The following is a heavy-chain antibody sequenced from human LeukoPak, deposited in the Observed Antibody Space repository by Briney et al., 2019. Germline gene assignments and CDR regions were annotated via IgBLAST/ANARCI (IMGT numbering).Heavy chain of an antibody. CDR1: GYTLTELS. J-gene: IGHJ5*02. Sequence: ASVKVSCKVSGYTLTELSMDWVRQAPGQGLEWMGWINPNSGGTNYAQKFQGRVTMTRDTSISTAYMELSRLRSDDTAVYYCARTPPSTCRGGSCLNNWFDPWGQGTLVTVSS. CDR3: ARTPPSTCRGGSCLNNWFDP. D-gene: IGHD2-15*01. CDR2: INPNSGGT. V-gene: IGHV1-2*02.